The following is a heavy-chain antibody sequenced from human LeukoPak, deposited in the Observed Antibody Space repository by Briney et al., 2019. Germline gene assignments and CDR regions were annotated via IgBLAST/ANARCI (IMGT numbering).Heavy chain of an antibody. D-gene: IGHD3-10*01. J-gene: IGHJ4*02. Sequence: PGGSLRLSCAASGISFSNYSMNWVRQAPGKGLEWVSLISSSSRFIYYGDSVKGRFTISRDNAKKSLYLQMNSLRAEDTAVYYCARAGRYYGSGSYWFWGQGTLVTVSS. CDR2: ISSSSRFI. V-gene: IGHV3-21*04. CDR1: GISFSNYS. CDR3: ARAGRYYGSGSYWF.